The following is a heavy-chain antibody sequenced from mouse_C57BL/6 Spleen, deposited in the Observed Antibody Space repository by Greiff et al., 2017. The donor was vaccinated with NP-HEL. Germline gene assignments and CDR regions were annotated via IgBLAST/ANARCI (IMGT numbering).Heavy chain of an antibody. J-gene: IGHJ3*01. D-gene: IGHD2-4*01. CDR2: IDPETGGT. V-gene: IGHV1-15*01. CDR1: GYTFTDYE. CDR3: TRSLYDYDYGWFAY. Sequence: QVQLQQSGAELVRPGASVTLSCKASGYTFTDYEMHWVKQTPVHGLEWIGAIDPETGGTAYNQKFKGKAILTADKSSSTAYMELRSLTSEDSAVYYCTRSLYDYDYGWFAYWGQGTLVTVSA.